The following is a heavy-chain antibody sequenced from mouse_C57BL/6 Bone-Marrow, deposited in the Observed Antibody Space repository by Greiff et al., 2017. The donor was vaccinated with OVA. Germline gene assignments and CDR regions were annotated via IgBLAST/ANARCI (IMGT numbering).Heavy chain of an antibody. V-gene: IGHV14-1*01. CDR3: TMAYYSKEFAY. D-gene: IGHD2-5*01. CDR1: GFNIKDYY. J-gene: IGHJ3*01. Sequence: VQLQQSGAELVRPGASVKLSCTASGFNIKDYYMHWVKQRPEQGLEWIGRIDPEDGDTEYAPKFQGKATMTADTSSNTAYLQLSSLTSEDTAVYYCTMAYYSKEFAYWGQGTLVTVSA. CDR2: IDPEDGDT.